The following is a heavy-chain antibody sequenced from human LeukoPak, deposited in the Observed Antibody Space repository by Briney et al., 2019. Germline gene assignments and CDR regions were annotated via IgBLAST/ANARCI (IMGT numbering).Heavy chain of an antibody. V-gene: IGHV3-7*01. CDR3: ARDQVAYYDYVWGSYRSRLFDY. Sequence: GGSLRLSCAASGFTFSSYWMSWVRQAPGKGLEWVANIKQDGSEKYYVDSVKGRFTISRDNARNSLYLQMNSLRAEDTAVYYCARDQVAYYDYVWGSYRSRLFDYWGQGTLVTVSS. CDR2: IKQDGSEK. CDR1: GFTFSSYW. D-gene: IGHD3-16*02. J-gene: IGHJ4*02.